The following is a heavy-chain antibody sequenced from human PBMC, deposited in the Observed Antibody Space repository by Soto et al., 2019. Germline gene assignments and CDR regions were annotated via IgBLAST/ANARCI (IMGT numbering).Heavy chain of an antibody. CDR3: ARDLHDYGGNSWFDP. Sequence: SETLSLTCTVSGGSISSYYWSWIRHPPGKGLEWIGYIYYSGSTNYNPSLKSRVTISVDTSKNQFSLKLSSVTAADTAVYYCARDLHDYGGNSWFDPWGQGTLVTVSS. J-gene: IGHJ5*02. CDR1: GGSISSYY. CDR2: IYYSGST. V-gene: IGHV4-59*01. D-gene: IGHD4-17*01.